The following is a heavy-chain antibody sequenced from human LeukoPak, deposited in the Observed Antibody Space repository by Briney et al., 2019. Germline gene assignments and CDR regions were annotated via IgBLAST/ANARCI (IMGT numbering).Heavy chain of an antibody. J-gene: IGHJ4*02. Sequence: PGGSPRLSCAASGFTFSSYWMHWVRQAPGKGLVWVSRINSDGSSTSYADSVKGRFTISRDNAKNTLYLQMNSLRAEDTAVYYCARERYGSGSYFFDYWGQGTLVTVSS. CDR1: GFTFSSYW. CDR3: ARERYGSGSYFFDY. D-gene: IGHD3-10*01. CDR2: INSDGSST. V-gene: IGHV3-74*01.